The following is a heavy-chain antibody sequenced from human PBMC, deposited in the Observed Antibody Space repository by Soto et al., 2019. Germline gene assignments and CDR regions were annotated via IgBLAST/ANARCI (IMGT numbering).Heavy chain of an antibody. CDR3: ARDWSYALNY. CDR1: GFTFSSSW. D-gene: IGHD3-16*01. V-gene: IGHV3-74*01. J-gene: IGHJ4*02. Sequence: GGSLRPSCAASGFTFSSSWMHWVRQAPGKGLVWVSHINSDGTDTNYADSVKGRFTITRDNAKNTVYLQMNSLRAEDTAVYYCARDWSYALNYWGQGSLVTVSS. CDR2: INSDGTDT.